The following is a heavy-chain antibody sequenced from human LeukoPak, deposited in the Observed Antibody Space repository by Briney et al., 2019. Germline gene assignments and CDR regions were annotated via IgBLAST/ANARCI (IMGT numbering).Heavy chain of an antibody. CDR2: IKADGSEI. J-gene: IGHJ4*02. Sequence: PGGSLRLSCAASGFNFRNCWMNWVRQAPGKGLEWVATIKADGSEIYYVDSVKGRFTISRDNADNSLYLQMHSLRADDTAIYYCAGVPGSSWTFDYWGQGTLVTVSS. CDR1: GFNFRNCW. V-gene: IGHV3-7*03. CDR3: AGVPGSSWTFDY. D-gene: IGHD6-13*01.